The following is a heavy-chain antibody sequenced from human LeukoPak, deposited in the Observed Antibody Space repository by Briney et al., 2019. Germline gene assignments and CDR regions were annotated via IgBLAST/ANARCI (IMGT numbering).Heavy chain of an antibody. V-gene: IGHV1-69*01. CDR1: GGTFSSYA. CDR3: ARGPSYYDSSGYYGLWAF. Sequence: SVKVSCKASGGTFSSYAISWVRQATGQGLEWMGGIIPIFGTANYAQKFQGRVTITADESTSTAYMELSSLRSEDTAVYYCARGPSYYDSSGYYGLWAFWGQGTLVTVSS. CDR2: IIPIFGTA. J-gene: IGHJ4*02. D-gene: IGHD3-22*01.